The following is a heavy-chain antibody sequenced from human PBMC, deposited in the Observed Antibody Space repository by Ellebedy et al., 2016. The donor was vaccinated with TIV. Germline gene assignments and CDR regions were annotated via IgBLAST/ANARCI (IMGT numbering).Heavy chain of an antibody. CDR2: IYYSGRT. CDR3: ARLAYSSSSRDYYYGMDV. V-gene: IGHV4-39*01. J-gene: IGHJ6*02. CDR1: GGSISSYY. Sequence: SETLSLTXTVSGGSISSYYWGWIRQPPGKGLEWIGSIYYSGRTYYNPSLKSRVIISVDTSKNQFSLRLSSVTAADTAVYYCARLAYSSSSRDYYYGMDVWGQGTTVTVSS. D-gene: IGHD6-6*01.